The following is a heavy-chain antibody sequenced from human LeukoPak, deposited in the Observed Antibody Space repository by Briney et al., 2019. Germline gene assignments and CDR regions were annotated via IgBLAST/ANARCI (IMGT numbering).Heavy chain of an antibody. CDR3: ARTSSPYGDYPDY. Sequence: GGSLRLSCAASGFTFSSYSMNWVRQAPGKGLEWVSSISSSSSYIYYADSVKGRSTISRDNAKNSLYLQMNSLRAEDTAVYYCARTSSPYGDYPDYWGQGTLVTVSS. D-gene: IGHD4-17*01. V-gene: IGHV3-21*01. CDR1: GFTFSSYS. J-gene: IGHJ4*02. CDR2: ISSSSSYI.